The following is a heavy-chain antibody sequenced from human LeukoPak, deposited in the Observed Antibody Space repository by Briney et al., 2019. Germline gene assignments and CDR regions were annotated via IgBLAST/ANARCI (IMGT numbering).Heavy chain of an antibody. CDR3: ARVLRFLESLLFDY. V-gene: IGHV3-7*01. D-gene: IGHD3-3*01. J-gene: IGHJ4*02. CDR2: IKKDGSEK. Sequence: QPGGSLRLSCAASGFTFSSYWMNWVRQAPGKGLEWVSSIKKDGSEKYYVDSEKGRFTISRDNAKNSLYLQMNSLRAEDTAVYYCARVLRFLESLLFDYWGQGTLVTVSS. CDR1: GFTFSSYW.